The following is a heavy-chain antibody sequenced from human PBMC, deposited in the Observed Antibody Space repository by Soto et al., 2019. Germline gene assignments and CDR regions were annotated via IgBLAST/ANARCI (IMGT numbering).Heavy chain of an antibody. Sequence: ETLSVSCAVSGGSISSSSYYWGWIRQPPGKGLEWIGSIYYSGSTYYNPSLKSRVTISVDTSKNQFSLKLSSVTAADTAVYYCARHEWAEIYGMDVWGQGTTVTVSS. CDR2: IYYSGST. CDR3: ARHEWAEIYGMDV. CDR1: GGSISSSSYY. J-gene: IGHJ6*02. V-gene: IGHV4-39*01. D-gene: IGHD2-8*01.